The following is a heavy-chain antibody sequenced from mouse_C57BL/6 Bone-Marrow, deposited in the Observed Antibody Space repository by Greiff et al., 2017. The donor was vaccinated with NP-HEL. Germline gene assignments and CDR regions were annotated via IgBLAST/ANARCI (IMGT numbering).Heavy chain of an antibody. Sequence: QVQLQQPGAELVMPGASVKLSCKASGYTFTSYWMHWVKQRPGQGLEWIGEIDPSDSYTNYNQKFKGKATLTVDKSSSTAYMQLSSLSSEDSAVYYCARLGGSHYFDYWGQGTTLTVSS. CDR2: IDPSDSYT. J-gene: IGHJ2*01. V-gene: IGHV1-69*01. CDR1: GYTFTSYW. CDR3: ARLGGSHYFDY.